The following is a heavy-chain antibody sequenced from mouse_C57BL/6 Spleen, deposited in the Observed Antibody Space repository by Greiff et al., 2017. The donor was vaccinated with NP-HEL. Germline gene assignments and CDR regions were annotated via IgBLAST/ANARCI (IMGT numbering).Heavy chain of an antibody. CDR2: IDPSDSYT. CDR1: GYTFTSYW. Sequence: QVQLQQPGAELVMPGASVKLSCKASGYTFTSYWMHWVKQRPGQGLEWIGEIDPSDSYTNYNQKFKGKSTLTVDKSSSTAYMQLSSLTSEDSAVYYCAMALVITMRGYAMDYWGQGTSVTVAS. CDR3: AMALVITMRGYAMDY. J-gene: IGHJ4*01. D-gene: IGHD1-1*02. V-gene: IGHV1-69*01.